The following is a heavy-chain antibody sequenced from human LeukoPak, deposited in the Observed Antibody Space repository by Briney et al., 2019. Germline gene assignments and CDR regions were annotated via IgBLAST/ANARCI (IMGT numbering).Heavy chain of an antibody. CDR3: AKDRGPYYYGSGSANFDY. V-gene: IGHV3-23*01. J-gene: IGHJ4*02. CDR2: ISGSGVGT. D-gene: IGHD3-10*01. CDR1: GFTFSSYG. Sequence: GGTLRLSCAASGFTFSSYGMSWVRQAPGKGLEWVSAISGSGVGTYYADSVKGRFTISRDNSKNTLYLQMNSLRAEDTAVYYCAKDRGPYYYGSGSANFDYWGQGNLVTVSS.